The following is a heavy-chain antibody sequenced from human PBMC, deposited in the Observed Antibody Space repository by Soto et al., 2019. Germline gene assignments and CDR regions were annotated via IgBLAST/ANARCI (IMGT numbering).Heavy chain of an antibody. CDR2: IGGSSSYT. V-gene: IGHV3-11*05. J-gene: IGHJ4*02. CDR3: ARRRPTGYYNY. Sequence: QVQLVESGGDLVKPGGSLRLSCAASGFPFSDYCMSWIRQAPGKGLEWVSSIGGSSSYTNNADSVKGRFTISRDNAKNSLYLQMNSLRAEATAVYYCARRRPTGYYNYWGQGTLVTVSA. CDR1: GFPFSDYC. D-gene: IGHD3-9*01.